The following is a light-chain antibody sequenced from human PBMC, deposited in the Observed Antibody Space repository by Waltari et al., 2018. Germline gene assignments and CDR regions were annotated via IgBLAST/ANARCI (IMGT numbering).Light chain of an antibody. CDR2: GVA. CDR1: SSDVGGYDY. CDR3: CSYANSKWV. V-gene: IGLV2-11*01. J-gene: IGLJ3*02. Sequence: QSVLTQPRSVSGSPGQSVAISCTGTSSDVGGYDYVSWYQQYPGKAPKVMIYGVAKRPSGVPDRFSGSKSCNTASLSISGLQAEDEADYYCCSYANSKWVFGGGTKLTVL.